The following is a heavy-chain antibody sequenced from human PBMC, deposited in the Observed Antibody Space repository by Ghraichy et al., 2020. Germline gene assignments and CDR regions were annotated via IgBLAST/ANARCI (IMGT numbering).Heavy chain of an antibody. Sequence: GSLSLTCTVSGGSISSYYWSWIRQPAGKGLEWIGRIYTSGSTNYNPSLKSRVTMSVDTSKNQFSLKLSSVTAADTAVYYCARDNLLEYYGDHYFDYWGQGTLVTVSS. D-gene: IGHD4-17*01. V-gene: IGHV4-4*07. J-gene: IGHJ4*02. CDR1: GGSISSYY. CDR2: IYTSGST. CDR3: ARDNLLEYYGDHYFDY.